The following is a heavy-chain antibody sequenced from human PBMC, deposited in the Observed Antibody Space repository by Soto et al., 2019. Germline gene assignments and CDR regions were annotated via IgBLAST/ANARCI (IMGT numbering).Heavy chain of an antibody. CDR1: GFTFSSYA. Sequence: GGSLRLSFEASGFTFSSYAMSWVRQAPGKGLEWVSTISGSGGGTYYADSMKGRFTISRDDSNNAVYLQMDSLTYDDTGVYYCLTDPIKLWPYDYWGQGTPVTVYS. CDR2: ISGSGGGT. CDR3: LTDPIKLWPYDY. V-gene: IGHV3-23*01. D-gene: IGHD3-16*01. J-gene: IGHJ4*02.